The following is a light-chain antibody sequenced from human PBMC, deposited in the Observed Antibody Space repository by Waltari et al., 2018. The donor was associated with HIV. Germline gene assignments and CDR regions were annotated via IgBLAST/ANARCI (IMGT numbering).Light chain of an antibody. Sequence: QSVLTQPPSVSAAPGQKVAISCSGSSSNIGYDYVSWNQNYPTTTPKFLIYDNNKRPTGTPDLFSGSTSGTSATLVSTGLQTGDEADYYCATWETSLGGVIFGGGTKLTVL. V-gene: IGLV1-51*01. J-gene: IGLJ2*01. CDR3: ATWETSLGGVI. CDR1: SSNIGYDY. CDR2: DNN.